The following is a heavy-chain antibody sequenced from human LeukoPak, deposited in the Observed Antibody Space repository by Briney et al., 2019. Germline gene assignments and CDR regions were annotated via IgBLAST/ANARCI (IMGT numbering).Heavy chain of an antibody. Sequence: PGGSLRLSCAAPGFTFSSYGMHWVRQAPGKGLEWVAFIRYDGSNKYYADSVKGRFTISRDNSKNTLYLRMNSLRAEDTAVYYCANWVADWNDDEEYWGQGTLVTVSS. V-gene: IGHV3-30*02. J-gene: IGHJ4*02. CDR1: GFTFSSYG. CDR3: ANWVADWNDDEEY. D-gene: IGHD1-1*01. CDR2: IRYDGSNK.